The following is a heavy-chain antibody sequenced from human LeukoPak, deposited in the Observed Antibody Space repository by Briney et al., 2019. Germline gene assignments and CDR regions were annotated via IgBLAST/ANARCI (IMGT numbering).Heavy chain of an antibody. CDR2: IYYSGST. Sequence: SETLSLTCTVSGGSLSSSSYYWGWTRQPPGKGLEWIGSIYYSGSTYYNPPLKSRVTISVDTSKNQFSLKLSSVTAADTAVYYCARSYDSSGYYPYYYYYMDVWGKGTTVTVS. D-gene: IGHD3-22*01. J-gene: IGHJ6*03. V-gene: IGHV4-39*01. CDR3: ARSYDSSGYYPYYYYYMDV. CDR1: GGSLSSSSYY.